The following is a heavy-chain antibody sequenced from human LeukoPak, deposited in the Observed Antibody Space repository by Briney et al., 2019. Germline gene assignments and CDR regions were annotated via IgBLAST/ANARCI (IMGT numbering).Heavy chain of an antibody. CDR2: ISYDGSNK. CDR3: ARDRLGGCGRTSCYAYYYGMDV. CDR1: GFTFSSYA. Sequence: GGSLRLSCAASGFTFSSYAMHWVRQAPGKGLEWMAVISYDGSNKYYTDSVKGRFTISRDNSKNTLFLQMNSLRAEDTAVYYCARDRLGGCGRTSCYAYYYGMDVWGKGTTVTVSS. V-gene: IGHV3-30*04. J-gene: IGHJ6*04. D-gene: IGHD2-2*01.